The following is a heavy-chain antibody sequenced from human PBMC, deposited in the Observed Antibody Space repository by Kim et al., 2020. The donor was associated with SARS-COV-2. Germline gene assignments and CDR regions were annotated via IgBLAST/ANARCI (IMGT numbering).Heavy chain of an antibody. CDR3: AKGYASGTYYLDY. J-gene: IGHJ4*02. CDR1: GFTFSSYA. Sequence: GGSLRLSCAASGFTFSSYAMSWVRQAPGKGLEWISAVSGSGGSTFYADSVKGRFTISRDNSKNTLYLQVSSLRAAATAVYYCAKGYASGTYYLDYCGQG. D-gene: IGHD3-10*01. V-gene: IGHV3-23*01. CDR2: VSGSGGST.